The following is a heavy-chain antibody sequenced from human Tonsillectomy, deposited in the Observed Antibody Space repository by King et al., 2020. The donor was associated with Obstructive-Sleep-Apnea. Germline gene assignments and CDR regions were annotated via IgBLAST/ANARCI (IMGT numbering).Heavy chain of an antibody. V-gene: IGHV3-15*01. D-gene: IGHD1-26*01. Sequence: VQLVESGGGLVKPGGSLRLSCAASGFIFSNACMSWVRQAPGKGLEWVGRIKSKTDGGTTDYAAPVKGRFTISRDDSKDTLYLQMNSLKGDDTAVYYCTSWREPLGYWGQGTLVTVCS. CDR3: TSWREPLGY. CDR2: IKSKTDGGTT. J-gene: IGHJ4*02. CDR1: GFIFSNAC.